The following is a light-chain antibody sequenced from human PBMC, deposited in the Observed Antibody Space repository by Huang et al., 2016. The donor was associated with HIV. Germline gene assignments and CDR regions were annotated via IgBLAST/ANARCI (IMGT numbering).Light chain of an antibody. CDR2: EAS. J-gene: IGKJ2*02. Sequence: DIQMTQSPSTLSASVGDRVTITCRASQNINSWLAWYQQKPGKAPKLLIYEASHLGSEVPSRFSGSGSGTEFTLTIASLQPDDLATYYCQHYNSYSCTFGQGTKLDIK. V-gene: IGKV1-5*03. CDR1: QNINSW. CDR3: QHYNSYSCT.